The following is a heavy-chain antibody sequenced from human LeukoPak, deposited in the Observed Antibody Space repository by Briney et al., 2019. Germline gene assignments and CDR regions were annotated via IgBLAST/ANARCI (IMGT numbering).Heavy chain of an antibody. V-gene: IGHV3-23*01. CDR3: AKDHGYRRKRDYNYDIVTGYYRYFDY. Sequence: GGSLRLSCAAPGFTFSSYAMSWVRQAPGKGLEWVSAISGSGGSTYYADSVKGRFTISRDNSKNTLYLQMNSLRAEDTAVYYCAKDHGYRRKRDYNYDIVTGYYRYFDYWGQGTLVTVSS. CDR1: GFTFSSYA. J-gene: IGHJ4*02. D-gene: IGHD3-9*01. CDR2: ISGSGGST.